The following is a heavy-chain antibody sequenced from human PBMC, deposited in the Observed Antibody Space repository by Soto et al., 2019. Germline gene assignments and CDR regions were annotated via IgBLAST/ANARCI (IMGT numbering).Heavy chain of an antibody. CDR3: ARDREPDGIWSFDS. D-gene: IGHD3-3*01. CDR1: GFTLDKYT. J-gene: IGHJ4*02. CDR2: SFSSGGT. V-gene: IGHV3-53*01. Sequence: GGSLRLSCAAFGFTLDKYTMGWVRQAPGRGLEWVAESFSSGGTQYADSVKGRFTISRDNSRNMVFLQMNGLRVEDTALYYCARDREPDGIWSFDSWGQGALVTVSS.